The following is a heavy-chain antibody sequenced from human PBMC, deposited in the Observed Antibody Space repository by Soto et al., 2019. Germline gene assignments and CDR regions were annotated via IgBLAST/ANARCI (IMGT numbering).Heavy chain of an antibody. CDR1: GYTFSSYG. V-gene: IGHV1-18*01. CDR3: ARGRSSWYTYYFDY. CDR2: ISAYNGNT. Sequence: ASAKVSCHASGYTFSSYGISGVRQAPGQGLEWMGWISAYNGNTNYAQKLQGRVTMTTDTSTSTAYMELRSLRSDDTAVYYCARGRSSWYTYYFDYWGQGTLVTVSS. J-gene: IGHJ4*02. D-gene: IGHD6-13*01.